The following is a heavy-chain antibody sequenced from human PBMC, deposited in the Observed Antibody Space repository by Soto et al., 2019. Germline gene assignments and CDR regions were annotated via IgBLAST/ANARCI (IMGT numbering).Heavy chain of an antibody. V-gene: IGHV3-30*18. CDR3: AKGMLVDARGDGFDY. CDR1: GFTFSSYG. J-gene: IGHJ4*02. Sequence: PGGSLRLSCAASGFTFSSYGMHWVRQAPGKGLEWVAVISYDGSNKYYADSVKGRFTISRDNSKNTLYLQMNSLRAEDTAVYYCAKGMLVDARGDGFDYWGQGTLVTVSS. CDR2: ISYDGSNK. D-gene: IGHD4-17*01.